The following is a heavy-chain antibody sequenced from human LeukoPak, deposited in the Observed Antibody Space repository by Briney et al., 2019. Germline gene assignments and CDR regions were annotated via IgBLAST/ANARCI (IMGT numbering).Heavy chain of an antibody. D-gene: IGHD5-12*01. Sequence: GGSLRLSCAASGFTFSSYSMNWGRQAPGKELEWVSSISSSSSYIYYADSVKGRFTISRDNAKNSLYLQMNSLRAEDTAVYYCARDQGEKWLSTYYFDYWGQGTLVTVSS. J-gene: IGHJ4*02. V-gene: IGHV3-21*01. CDR3: ARDQGEKWLSTYYFDY. CDR2: ISSSSSYI. CDR1: GFTFSSYS.